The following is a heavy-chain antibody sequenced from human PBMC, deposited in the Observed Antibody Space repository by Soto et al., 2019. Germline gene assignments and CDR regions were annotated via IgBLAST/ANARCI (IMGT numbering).Heavy chain of an antibody. J-gene: IGHJ4*02. CDR1: GYTFTHXX. V-gene: IGHV1-46*01. CDR3: ATSVNSAMAFDY. D-gene: IGHD5-18*01. CDR2: INPNGGST. Sequence: QVQLVQSGAEVKKPGASXXVSCKASGYTFTHXXXXXXXXXXXXXVEWMGIINPNGGSTTYAQKFRAGFTMTRDTSTSTVYMELSSLRSEDSAVYYCATSVNSAMAFDYWGQGTLVTVSS.